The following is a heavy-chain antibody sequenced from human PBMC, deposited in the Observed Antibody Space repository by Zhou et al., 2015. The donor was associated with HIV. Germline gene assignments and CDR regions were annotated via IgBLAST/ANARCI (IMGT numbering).Heavy chain of an antibody. CDR1: GGTFSSYA. J-gene: IGHJ3*02. D-gene: IGHD2-2*01. V-gene: IGHV1-69*01. CDR2: IIPIFGTA. Sequence: QVQLVQSGAEVKKPGSSVKVSCKASGGTFSSYAISWVRQAPGQGLEWMGGIIPIFGTANYAQKFQGRVTITADESTSTAYMELSSLRSEDTAVYYCARDLIVAETRRGTSCYECQGWDAFDIWGQGTMVTVSS. CDR3: ARDLIVAETRRGTSCYECQGWDAFDI.